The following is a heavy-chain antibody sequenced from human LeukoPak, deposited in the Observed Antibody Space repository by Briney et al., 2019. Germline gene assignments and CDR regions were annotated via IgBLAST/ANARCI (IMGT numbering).Heavy chain of an antibody. CDR3: ARDRGYYDYVWGSYRLDY. CDR2: TIPIFGTA. CDR1: GGTFSSYA. V-gene: IGHV1-69*13. D-gene: IGHD3-16*02. J-gene: IGHJ4*02. Sequence: SVKVSCKASGGTFSSYAISWVRQAPGQGLEWMGGTIPIFGTANYAQKFQGRVTITADESTSTAYMELSSLRSEDTAVYYCARDRGYYDYVWGSYRLDYWGQGTLVTVSS.